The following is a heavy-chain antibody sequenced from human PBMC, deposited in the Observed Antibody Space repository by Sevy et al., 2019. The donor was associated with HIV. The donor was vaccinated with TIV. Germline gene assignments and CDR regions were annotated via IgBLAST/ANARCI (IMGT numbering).Heavy chain of an antibody. D-gene: IGHD6-13*01. CDR2: IIPIFGTA. Sequence: ASVKVYCKASGGTFSSYAISWVRQAPGQGLEWMGGIIPIFGTANYAQKFQGRVTITADESTSTAYMELSSLRSEDTAVYYCARQECIAGYYYYGMDVWGQGTTVTVSS. V-gene: IGHV1-69*13. CDR1: GGTFSSYA. J-gene: IGHJ6*02. CDR3: ARQECIAGYYYYGMDV.